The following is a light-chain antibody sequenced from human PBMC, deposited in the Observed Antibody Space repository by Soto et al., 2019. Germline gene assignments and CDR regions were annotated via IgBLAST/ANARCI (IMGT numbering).Light chain of an antibody. CDR2: ANS. V-gene: IGLV1-40*01. Sequence: QSVLTQPPSVSGAPGQRVTISCTGSSSNIGAGYDVHWYQQLPGTAPKLLIYANSIRPSGVPGRFSGSKSGTSASLAITGLQAEDEGDYYCQSYDSSLSGYVFGTGTQLTVL. CDR1: SSNIGAGYD. CDR3: QSYDSSLSGYV. J-gene: IGLJ1*01.